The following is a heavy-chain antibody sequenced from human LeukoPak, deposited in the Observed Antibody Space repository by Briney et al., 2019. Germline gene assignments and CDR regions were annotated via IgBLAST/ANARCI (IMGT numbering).Heavy chain of an antibody. CDR2: IYYNGST. J-gene: IGHJ4*02. CDR3: ARQVAESDPVGY. D-gene: IGHD1-26*01. CDR1: GGSIGSYY. Sequence: ASETLSLTCTVSGGSIGSYYWSWIRQPPGKGLEWIGHIYYNGSTNYNPSLKSRVTISVDTSKNQFSLKLTSVTAADTAVYYCARQVAESDPVGYGCQGTVVTVSS. V-gene: IGHV4-59*08.